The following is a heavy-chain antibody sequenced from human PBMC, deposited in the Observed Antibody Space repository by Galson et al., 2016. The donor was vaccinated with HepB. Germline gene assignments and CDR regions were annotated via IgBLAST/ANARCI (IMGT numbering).Heavy chain of an antibody. CDR3: ARPFRTTQDAFDF. D-gene: IGHD1-1*01. CDR2: FIPVFATT. J-gene: IGHJ3*01. V-gene: IGHV1-69*13. Sequence: SVKVSCKASGGTFSNFGVSWVRQAPGQGLEWMGNFIPVFATTNYAQKFQGRVTIIADESTSTAYMELSNLTSEDTAVYYCARPFRTTQDAFDFWGQGKMVAVSS. CDR1: GGTFSNFG.